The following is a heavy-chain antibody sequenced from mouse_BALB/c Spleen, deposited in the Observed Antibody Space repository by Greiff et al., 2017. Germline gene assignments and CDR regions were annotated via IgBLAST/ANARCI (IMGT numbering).Heavy chain of an antibody. V-gene: IGHV1-69*01. CDR3: ARSGSSYAMGY. D-gene: IGHD1-1*01. Sequence: QVQLQQPGAELVMPGASVKMSCKASGYTFTDYWMHWVKQRPGQGLEWIGAIDTSDSYTSYNQKFKGKATLTVDESSSTAYMQLSSLTSEDSAVYYCARSGSSYAMGYWGQGTSVTVSS. CDR1: GYTFTDYW. J-gene: IGHJ4*01. CDR2: IDTSDSYT.